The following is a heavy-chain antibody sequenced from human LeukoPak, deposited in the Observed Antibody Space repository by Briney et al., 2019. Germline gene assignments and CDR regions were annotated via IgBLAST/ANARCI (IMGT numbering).Heavy chain of an antibody. CDR1: GFTFSDYY. CDR2: ISISGTTL. CDR3: AREYYDFWSAPLSD. V-gene: IGHV3-11*01. D-gene: IGHD3-3*01. Sequence: GGSLRLSWAAAGFTFSDYYMSWIRQAPGKGLEWVSYISISGTTLYYADSVKGRFTISRDNAKNSLYLQMNSLRAEDTAVYYCAREYYDFWSAPLSDWGQGTLVTVSS. J-gene: IGHJ4*02.